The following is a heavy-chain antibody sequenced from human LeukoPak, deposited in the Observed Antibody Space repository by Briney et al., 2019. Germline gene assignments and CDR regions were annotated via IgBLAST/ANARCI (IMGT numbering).Heavy chain of an antibody. CDR3: ARGPDLTGYYYFDY. CDR1: GFTFSSYS. D-gene: IGHD3-9*01. CDR2: IKQDGSEK. Sequence: GGSLRLSCAASGFTFSSYSMNWVRQAPGKGLEWVANIKQDGSEKYYVDSVKGRFTISRDNAKNSLYLQMNSLRAEDTAVYYCARGPDLTGYYYFDYWGQGTLVTVSS. J-gene: IGHJ4*02. V-gene: IGHV3-7*01.